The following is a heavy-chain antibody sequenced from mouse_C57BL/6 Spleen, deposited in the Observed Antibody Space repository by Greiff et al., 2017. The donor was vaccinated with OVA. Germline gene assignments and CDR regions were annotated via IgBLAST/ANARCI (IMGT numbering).Heavy chain of an antibody. CDR1: GYAFSSSW. J-gene: IGHJ3*01. CDR2: IYPGDGDT. V-gene: IGHV1-82*01. D-gene: IGHD4-1*01. CDR3: ATNWDERFAY. Sequence: VQGVESGPELVKPGASVKISCKASGYAFSSSWMNWVKQRPGKGLEWIGRIYPGDGDTNYNGKFKGKATLTADKSSSTAYMQLSSLTSEDSAVYFCATNWDERFAYWGQGTLVTVSA.